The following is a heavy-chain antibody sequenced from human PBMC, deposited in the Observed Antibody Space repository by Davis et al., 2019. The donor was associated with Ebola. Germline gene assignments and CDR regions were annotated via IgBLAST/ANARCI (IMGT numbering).Heavy chain of an antibody. CDR3: ARARSGGNIGYYGRAFDM. Sequence: ASVKVSCKASGYTFTNYYMHWVRQAPGQGLEWMGMINPNDGRTIYAQKFQGRVTVTRDTSTSTVYMELSSLRSEDTAVYYCARARSGGNIGYYGRAFDMWGQGTMVTVSS. J-gene: IGHJ3*02. CDR2: INPNDGRT. CDR1: GYTFTNYY. D-gene: IGHD3-22*01. V-gene: IGHV1-46*01.